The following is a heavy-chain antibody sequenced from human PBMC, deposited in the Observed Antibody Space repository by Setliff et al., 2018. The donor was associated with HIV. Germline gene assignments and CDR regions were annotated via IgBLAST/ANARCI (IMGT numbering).Heavy chain of an antibody. CDR1: GDSISSYY. Sequence: SETLSLTCTVSGDSISSYYWNWIRQPPGKALEWIGYIYYGSTHYNPSFEGRVTISVDTSKNQFSLKLSSVTAADTAVYYCASSRGRYYGSVRAFDIWGQGTMVTVSS. CDR2: IYYGST. CDR3: ASSRGRYYGSVRAFDI. D-gene: IGHD3-10*01. V-gene: IGHV4-59*08. J-gene: IGHJ3*02.